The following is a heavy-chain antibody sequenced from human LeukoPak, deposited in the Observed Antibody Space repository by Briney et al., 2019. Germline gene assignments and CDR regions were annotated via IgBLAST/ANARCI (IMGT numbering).Heavy chain of an antibody. D-gene: IGHD6-6*01. CDR1: GFTFTTYT. V-gene: IGHV3-21*01. CDR2: ISGSGAYI. CDR3: ARGRGYSSSSTDMDV. J-gene: IGHJ6*02. Sequence: GGSLRLSCAASGFTFTTYTMNWVRQAPGKGLEWVSSISGSGAYIYYADSVKGRFTISRDNAENSLYLQMNSLKAEDTAVYYCARGRGYSSSSTDMDVWGRGTTATVSS.